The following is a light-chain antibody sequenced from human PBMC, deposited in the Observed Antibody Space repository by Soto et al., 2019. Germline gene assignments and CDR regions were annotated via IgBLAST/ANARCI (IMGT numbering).Light chain of an antibody. CDR1: QSISSW. J-gene: IGKJ1*01. CDR3: QQYNSYSPVT. CDR2: KEA. Sequence: DIQMTQSPSTLSASVGDRVTITCRASQSISSWLAWYQQKPGKAPKLMIYKEASLESGVQSRFSGKGVGTGLTLTIGLLQADDVATYYCQQYNSYSPVTFGQGTKVEIK. V-gene: IGKV1-5*03.